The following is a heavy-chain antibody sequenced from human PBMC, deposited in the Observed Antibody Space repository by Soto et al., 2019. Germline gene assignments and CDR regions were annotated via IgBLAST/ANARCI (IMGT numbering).Heavy chain of an antibody. CDR3: ARDLFEAARRGEYAFDI. D-gene: IGHD3-16*01. V-gene: IGHV3-7*03. CDR1: AFTFSSYW. CDR2: IKQDGSEK. Sequence: GSLRLSCAASAFTFSSYWMSWVRQAPGKGLEWVANIKQDGSEKYYVDSVKGRFTISRDNAKNSLYLQMNSLRAEDTAVYYCARDLFEAARRGEYAFDIWGQGTMVTVPS. J-gene: IGHJ3*02.